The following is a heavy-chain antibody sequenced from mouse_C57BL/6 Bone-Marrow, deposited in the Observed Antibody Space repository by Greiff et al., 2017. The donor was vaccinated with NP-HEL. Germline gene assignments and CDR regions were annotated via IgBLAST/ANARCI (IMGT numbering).Heavy chain of an antibody. V-gene: IGHV5-12*01. CDR1: GFTFSDYY. J-gene: IGHJ2*01. CDR3: ARQGSYYYGSSYEYYFDY. Sequence: EVQVVESGGGLVQPGGSLKLSCAASGFTFSDYYMYWVRQTPEKRLEWVAYISNGGGSTYYPDTVKGRFTISRDNAKNTLYIQMSRLKSEDTAMYYCARQGSYYYGSSYEYYFDYWGQGTTLTVSS. CDR2: ISNGGGST. D-gene: IGHD1-1*01.